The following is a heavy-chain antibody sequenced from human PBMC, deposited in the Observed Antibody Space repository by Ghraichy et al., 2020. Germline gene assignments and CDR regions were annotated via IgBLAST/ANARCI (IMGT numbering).Heavy chain of an antibody. J-gene: IGHJ6*02. CDR3: ANLGFGDLANRVHYGLDV. CDR2: ISSDGTNQ. Sequence: GGSLRLSCAASGFMFGSYGLHWVRQAPGKGPEWVAFISSDGTNQYFADSVKGRFTISRDNSKNKLYLQINSLSTEDTAVYYCANLGFGDLANRVHYGLDVWGPVTTFTVS. V-gene: IGHV3-30*19. D-gene: IGHD3-10*01. CDR1: GFMFGSYG.